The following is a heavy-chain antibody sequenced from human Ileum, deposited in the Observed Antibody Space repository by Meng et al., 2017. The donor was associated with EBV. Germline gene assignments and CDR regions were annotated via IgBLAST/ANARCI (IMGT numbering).Heavy chain of an antibody. CDR1: GGSNSSSNFC. CDR2: FCYTDYT. D-gene: IGHD4-17*01. Sequence: QRMRPEAGPRLVEPSETWSLTCSFSGGSNSSSNFCWGWIRQPPGKGLEWIQSFCYTDYTYYNPSLKSRVTISADKSKNQFSLRLNSLTAADTAVYYCAMGPDYAKTGYWGQGTLVTVSS. CDR3: AMGPDYAKTGY. V-gene: IGHV4-39*01. J-gene: IGHJ4*02.